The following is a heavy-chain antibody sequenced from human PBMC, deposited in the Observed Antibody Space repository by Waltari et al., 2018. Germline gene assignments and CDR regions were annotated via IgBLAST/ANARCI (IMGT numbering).Heavy chain of an antibody. D-gene: IGHD5-18*01. CDR1: GYSFTSHW. Sequence: EVQLVMSGAEVKKPGESLQISCKGYGYSFTSHWIGSVRQMPGKGLEWMGIIYPGDSDTRYSPSFQGQVTISADKSISTAYLQWSSLKASDTAMYYCARHAGYEGDYYGMDVWGQGTTVTVSS. V-gene: IGHV5-51*01. J-gene: IGHJ6*02. CDR3: ARHAGYEGDYYGMDV. CDR2: IYPGDSDT.